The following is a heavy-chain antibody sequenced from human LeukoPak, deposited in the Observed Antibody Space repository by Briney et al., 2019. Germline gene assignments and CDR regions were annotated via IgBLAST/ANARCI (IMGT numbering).Heavy chain of an antibody. Sequence: GGSLRLSCAASGFTFSNAWMSWVRQAPGKGLEWVGRIKSKTDGGTTDYAAPVKGRFTISRDDSKNTLYLQMNSLKTEDTAVYYCTTDQMYYYGSGSYYFDYWGQGTLVTVSS. CDR3: TTDQMYYYGSGSYYFDY. D-gene: IGHD3-10*01. CDR1: GFTFSNAW. J-gene: IGHJ4*02. CDR2: IKSKTDGGTT. V-gene: IGHV3-15*01.